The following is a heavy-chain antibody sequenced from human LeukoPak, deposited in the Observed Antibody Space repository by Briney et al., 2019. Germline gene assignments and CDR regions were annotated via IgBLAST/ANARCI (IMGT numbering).Heavy chain of an antibody. CDR2: ISSSSSTI. J-gene: IGHJ4*02. CDR1: GFTLSSYS. V-gene: IGHV3-48*04. CDR3: ARSYSGSYLDYFDY. D-gene: IGHD1-26*01. Sequence: GGSLRLSCAASGFTLSSYSMNWVRQAPGKGLEWVSYISSSSSTIYYADSVKGRFTISRDNAKNSLYLQMNSLRAEDTAVYYCARSYSGSYLDYFDYWGQGTLVTVSS.